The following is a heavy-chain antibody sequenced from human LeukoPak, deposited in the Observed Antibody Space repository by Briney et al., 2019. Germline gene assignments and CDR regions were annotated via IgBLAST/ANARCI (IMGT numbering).Heavy chain of an antibody. D-gene: IGHD5-12*01. CDR2: INHSGST. CDR3: ASPRGGYSGYAPFDY. J-gene: IGHJ4*02. Sequence: SETLSLTCAVYAGSFSGYYWSWIRQPPGKGLECIGEINHSGSTNYNPSLKRRVTISVDTSKNQFSLKLSSVTAADTAVYYCASPRGGYSGYAPFDYWGQGTLVTVSS. V-gene: IGHV4-34*01. CDR1: AGSFSGYY.